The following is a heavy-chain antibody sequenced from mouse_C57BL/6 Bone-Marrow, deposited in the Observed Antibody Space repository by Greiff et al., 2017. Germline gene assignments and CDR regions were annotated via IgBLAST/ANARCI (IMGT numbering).Heavy chain of an antibody. CDR1: GFTFSSYA. J-gene: IGHJ4*01. CDR2: ISDGGSYT. CDR3: ASSTVVAPYYAMDY. Sequence: EVKVEESGGGLVKPGGSLKLSCAASGFTFSSYAMSWVRQTPEKRLEWVATISDGGSYTYYPDNVKGRFTISRDNAKNNLYLQMSHLKSEDTAMYYCASSTVVAPYYAMDYWGQGTSVTVSS. V-gene: IGHV5-4*03. D-gene: IGHD1-1*01.